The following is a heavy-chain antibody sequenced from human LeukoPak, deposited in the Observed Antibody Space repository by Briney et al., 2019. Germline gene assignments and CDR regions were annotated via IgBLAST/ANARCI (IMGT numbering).Heavy chain of an antibody. Sequence: PSETLSLTCTVSGGSISSYYWSWIRQPPGKGLEWIGYIYYSGSTNYNPSLKSRVTISVDTSKNQFSLKLSSVTAADTAVYYCASLSSGGSLTDYWGQGTLVTVSS. CDR2: IYYSGST. CDR1: GGSISSYY. CDR3: ASLSSGGSLTDY. D-gene: IGHD2-15*01. V-gene: IGHV4-59*01. J-gene: IGHJ4*02.